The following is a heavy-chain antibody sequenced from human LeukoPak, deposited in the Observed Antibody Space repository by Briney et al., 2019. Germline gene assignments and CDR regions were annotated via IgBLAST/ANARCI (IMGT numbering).Heavy chain of an antibody. CDR3: TRDWRNLGYDY. V-gene: IGHV3-21*01. CDR2: ISSSSSYI. Sequence: GGSLRLSCAASRFTFGSYSMNWVRQAPGKGLEWVSSISSSSSYIYYADSVKGRFTISRDNAKDSLYLQMNGLRAEDTAVYYCTRDWRNLGYDYWGQGTLVTVSS. D-gene: IGHD5-12*01. CDR1: RFTFGSYS. J-gene: IGHJ4*02.